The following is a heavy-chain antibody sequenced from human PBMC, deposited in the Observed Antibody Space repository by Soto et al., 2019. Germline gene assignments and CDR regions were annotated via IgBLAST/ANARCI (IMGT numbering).Heavy chain of an antibody. CDR1: GFTFTTSW. J-gene: IGHJ4*01. Sequence: GPLILSYAASGFTFTTSWINLVLHSPCKGRECVCRIKIKTDGGTGDFSAPVRGRFAISRDDSKSMVYLQMNSLKTEDTAVYYCSKDFYFTLKLVRLDYWGLGTLVTVS. D-gene: IGHD2-21*01. CDR2: IKIKTDGGTG. CDR3: SKDFYFTLKLVRLDY. V-gene: IGHV3-15*07.